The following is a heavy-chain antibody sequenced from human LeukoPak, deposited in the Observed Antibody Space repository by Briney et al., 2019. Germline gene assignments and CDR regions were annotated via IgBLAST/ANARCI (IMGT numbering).Heavy chain of an antibody. CDR3: ARPPYSSSWYGRSNYFDY. CDR1: GGSIRSYY. CDR2: INHSGST. J-gene: IGHJ4*02. V-gene: IGHV4-34*01. Sequence: SETLSLTCTVSGGSIRSYYWSWIRQPPGKGLEWIGEINHSGSTNYNPSLKSRVTISVDTSKNQFSLKLSSVTAADTAVYYCARPPYSSSWYGRSNYFDYWGQGTLVTVSS. D-gene: IGHD6-13*01.